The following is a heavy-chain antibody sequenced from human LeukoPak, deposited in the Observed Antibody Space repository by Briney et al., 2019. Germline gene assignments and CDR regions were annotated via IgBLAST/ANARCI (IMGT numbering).Heavy chain of an antibody. CDR3: ARAADYYDSPEGAFDI. Sequence: ASVKVSCKASGYTFTSYGISWVRQSPGQGLEWMGWISAYNGNTNYAQKLQGRVTMTTDTSTSTAYMELRSLRSDDTAVYYCARAADYYDSPEGAFDIWGQGTMVTVSS. CDR1: GYTFTSYG. CDR2: ISAYNGNT. J-gene: IGHJ3*02. D-gene: IGHD3-22*01. V-gene: IGHV1-18*01.